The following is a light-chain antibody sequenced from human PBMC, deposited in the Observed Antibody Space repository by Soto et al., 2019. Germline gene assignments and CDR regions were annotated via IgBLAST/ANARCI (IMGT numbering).Light chain of an antibody. J-gene: IGLJ1*01. CDR3: SSYSISTAYL. CDR2: EVN. V-gene: IGLV2-14*01. Sequence: QSALTQPASVSVSPVQSITISCPGTSSGVGGYDYVSWYKLHPGKAPRLMVFEVNNRPSGVSYRFSGSKSGNTASLTISGLQAEDEADYFCSSYSISTAYLFGTGTKVTVL. CDR1: SSGVGGYDY.